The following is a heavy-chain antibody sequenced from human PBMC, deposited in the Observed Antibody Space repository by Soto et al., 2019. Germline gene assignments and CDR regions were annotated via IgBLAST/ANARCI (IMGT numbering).Heavy chain of an antibody. CDR3: ARARYCSGGSCEAFDF. D-gene: IGHD2-15*01. V-gene: IGHV4-31*03. CDR2: IYYSGST. CDR1: GGSISSGGYY. J-gene: IGHJ4*02. Sequence: LSLTCTVSGGSISSGGYYWSWIRQHPGKGLEWIGYIYYSGSTYYNPSLKSRVTISVDTSKNQFSLKLSSVTAADTAVYYCARARYCSGGSCEAFDFPRQGTLLTVSS.